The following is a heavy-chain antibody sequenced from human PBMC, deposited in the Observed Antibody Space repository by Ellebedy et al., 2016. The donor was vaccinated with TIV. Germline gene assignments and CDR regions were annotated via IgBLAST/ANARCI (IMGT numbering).Heavy chain of an antibody. V-gene: IGHV1-2*04. CDR3: ATSEGTGIAAAKDRYRYGMDV. Sequence: AASVKVSCKASGYTFTGYYMHWVRQAPGQGLEWLGRINTNSGGTNYAQKFQGWVTMTRDTSISTAYMELSSLRSEDTGVYYCATSEGTGIAAAKDRYRYGMDVWGQGTTVTVSS. CDR1: GYTFTGYY. D-gene: IGHD6-13*01. CDR2: INTNSGGT. J-gene: IGHJ6*02.